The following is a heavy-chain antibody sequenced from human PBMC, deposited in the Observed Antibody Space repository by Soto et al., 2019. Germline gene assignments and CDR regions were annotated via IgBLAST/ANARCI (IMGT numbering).Heavy chain of an antibody. J-gene: IGHJ5*02. Sequence: PSETLSLTCAVYGGSFSGYYWSWIRQPPGKGLEWIGEINHSGSTNYNPSLKSRVTISVDTSKNQFSLKLSSVTAADTAVYYCARHRRVLRFLEWSFLDPWGQGTLVT. CDR3: ARHRRVLRFLEWSFLDP. V-gene: IGHV4-34*01. D-gene: IGHD3-3*01. CDR1: GGSFSGYY. CDR2: INHSGST.